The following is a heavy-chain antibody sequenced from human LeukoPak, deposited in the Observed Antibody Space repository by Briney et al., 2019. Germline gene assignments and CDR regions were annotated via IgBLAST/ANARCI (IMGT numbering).Heavy chain of an antibody. CDR1: GFTFSSYW. J-gene: IGHJ6*03. V-gene: IGHV3-7*01. Sequence: GGSLRLSCAASGFTFSSYWMSWVRQAPGKGLEWVANIKQDGSEKYYVDSVKGRFTISRDNAKNSLYLQMNSLRAEDTAVYYCARDSNGLGYYYYYMDVWGKGTTVTVSS. CDR3: ARDSNGLGYYYYYMDV. D-gene: IGHD1-1*01. CDR2: IKQDGSEK.